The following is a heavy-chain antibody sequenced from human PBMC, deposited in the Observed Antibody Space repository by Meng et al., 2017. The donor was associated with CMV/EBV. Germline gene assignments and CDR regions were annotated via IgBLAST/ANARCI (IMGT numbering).Heavy chain of an antibody. Sequence: GSLRLSCTVSGGSISSSSYYWGWIRQPPGKGREWIGSIYYSGSTYYNPSLKSRVTISVDTSKNQFSLKLSSVTAADTAVYYCAATQPGYRHYYYGMDVWGQGTTVTVSS. CDR3: AATQPGYRHYYYGMDV. V-gene: IGHV4-39*07. CDR2: IYYSGST. CDR1: GGSISSSSYY. J-gene: IGHJ6*02. D-gene: IGHD5-12*01.